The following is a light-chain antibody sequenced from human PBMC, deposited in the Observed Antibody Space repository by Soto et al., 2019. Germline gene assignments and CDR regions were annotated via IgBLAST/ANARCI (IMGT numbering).Light chain of an antibody. CDR1: NSNIGAGYD. CDR2: GNI. J-gene: IGLJ3*02. V-gene: IGLV1-40*03. Sequence: QAVVTQPPSVSGAPGQRVTISCTGNNSNIGAGYDVHWYQQLPGTAPKLFIYGNINRPSGVPDRFSGSKSGASVSLAITGLQVEDEADYYCQSYDSSLSAWVFGGGTKVTVL. CDR3: QSYDSSLSAWV.